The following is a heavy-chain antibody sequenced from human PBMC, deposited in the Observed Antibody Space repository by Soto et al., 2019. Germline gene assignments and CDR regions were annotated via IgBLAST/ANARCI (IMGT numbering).Heavy chain of an antibody. J-gene: IGHJ6*02. D-gene: IGHD6-19*01. CDR3: ARDRIGAVAGTDGMDV. Sequence: GGSLRLSCAASGFTFSSYAMHWVRQAPGRGLEWVAVISYDGSNKYYADSVKGRFTISRDNSKNTLYMQMNSLRAEDTAVYYCARDRIGAVAGTDGMDVWGQGTTVTVSS. CDR2: ISYDGSNK. CDR1: GFTFSSYA. V-gene: IGHV3-30-3*01.